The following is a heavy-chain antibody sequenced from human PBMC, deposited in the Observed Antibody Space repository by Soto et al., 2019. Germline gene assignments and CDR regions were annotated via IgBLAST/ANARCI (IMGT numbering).Heavy chain of an antibody. J-gene: IGHJ4*02. Sequence: SETLSLTCAVYGGSFSGYYWSWIRQPPGKGLEWIGEINHSGSTNYNPSLKSRVTISVDTSKNQFSLKLSSVTAADTAVYYCATPGVVGATTGYYIDYWGQGTLVTVSS. CDR2: INHSGST. CDR1: GGSFSGYY. D-gene: IGHD1-26*01. CDR3: ATPGVVGATTGYYIDY. V-gene: IGHV4-34*01.